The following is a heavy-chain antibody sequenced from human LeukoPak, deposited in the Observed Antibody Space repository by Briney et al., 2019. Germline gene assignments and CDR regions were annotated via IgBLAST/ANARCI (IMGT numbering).Heavy chain of an antibody. CDR1: AFTFSTYS. CDR3: ARGTTDYIGMDV. CDR2: ITSSSSYI. Sequence: GGSLRLSCTASAFTFSTYSMNWVRQAPGKGLEWVSSITSSSSYIYYADSVKGRFTISRDNAQNSLYLQMNSLRADDTAVYYCARGTTDYIGMDVWGQGTTITVSS. D-gene: IGHD4-17*01. J-gene: IGHJ6*02. V-gene: IGHV3-21*01.